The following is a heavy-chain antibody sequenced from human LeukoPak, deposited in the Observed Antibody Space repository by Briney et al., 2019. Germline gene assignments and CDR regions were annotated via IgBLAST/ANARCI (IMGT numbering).Heavy chain of an antibody. CDR2: ISGSGGST. J-gene: IGHJ3*02. D-gene: IGHD3-16*01. V-gene: IGHV3-23*01. CDR1: GFTFSSYA. Sequence: GGSLRLSCAASGFTFSSYAMSWVRQAPGKGLEWVSAISGSGGSTYYADSVKGRFTISRDNSKNTLYLQMNSLRAEDTAVYYCAKIRRGRVPHPDAFDIWGQGTMVTVSS. CDR3: AKIRRGRVPHPDAFDI.